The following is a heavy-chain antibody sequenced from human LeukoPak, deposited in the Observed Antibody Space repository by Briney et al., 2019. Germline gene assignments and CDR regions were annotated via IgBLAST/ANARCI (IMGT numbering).Heavy chain of an antibody. V-gene: IGHV1-3*01. CDR2: INAGNDNT. D-gene: IGHD2-15*01. Sequence: ASVKVSCKASGGTFSSYAISWVRQAPGQRLEWMGWINAGNDNTKYSQKFQGRVTITRDTSASTAYMELNSLRPEDTAVYYCARDLGYCTGGTCYPNWFDPWGQGTLVTVSS. CDR3: ARDLGYCTGGTCYPNWFDP. CDR1: GGTFSSYA. J-gene: IGHJ5*02.